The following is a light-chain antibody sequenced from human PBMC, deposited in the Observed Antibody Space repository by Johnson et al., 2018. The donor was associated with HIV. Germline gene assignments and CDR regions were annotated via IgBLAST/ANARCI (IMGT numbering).Light chain of an antibody. J-gene: IGLJ1*01. CDR3: GTWDTSLSAYV. CDR2: ENN. CDR1: SSNIGTNY. V-gene: IGLV1-51*02. Sequence: QPVLTQPPSVSAAPGQKVTFSCSGSSSNIGTNYVSWYQQLPGTAPKLLMFENNQRPSGIPDRFSGSKSGTSATLGITGLQTGDEADYYCGTWDTSLSAYVFGTGTKVTVL.